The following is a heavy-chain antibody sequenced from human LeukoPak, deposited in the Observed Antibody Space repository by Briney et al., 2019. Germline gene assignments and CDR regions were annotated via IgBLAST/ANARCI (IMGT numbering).Heavy chain of an antibody. Sequence: SETLSLTCTVSGGSISSYYWSWIRQPPGKGLEWIGYIYYSGSTNYNPSLKSRVTISVDTSKNQFSLKLSSVTAADTAVYYCARDRRLGKYYYYGMDVWGQGPRSPSP. V-gene: IGHV4-59*01. D-gene: IGHD7-27*01. CDR1: GGSISSYY. CDR3: ARDRRLGKYYYYGMDV. J-gene: IGHJ6*02. CDR2: IYYSGST.